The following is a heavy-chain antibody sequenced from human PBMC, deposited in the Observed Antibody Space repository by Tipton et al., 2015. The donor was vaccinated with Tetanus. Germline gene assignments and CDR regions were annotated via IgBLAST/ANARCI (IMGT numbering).Heavy chain of an antibody. D-gene: IGHD5-12*01. CDR1: GDSINSGDYY. CDR3: ARYSIVATSNNWFDP. J-gene: IGHJ5*02. Sequence: TLSLTCNVSGDSINSGDYYWSWIRQPPGKGLEWIGYIYYSRSTYYNPSLKSRVTISIDTSKNQFSLRLSSVTAADTAVYYCARYSIVATSNNWFDPWGQGTLVTVSS. V-gene: IGHV4-30-4*01. CDR2: IYYSRST.